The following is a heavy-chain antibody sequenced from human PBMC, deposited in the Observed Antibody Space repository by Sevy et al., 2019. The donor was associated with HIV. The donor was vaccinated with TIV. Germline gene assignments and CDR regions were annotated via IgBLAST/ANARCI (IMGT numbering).Heavy chain of an antibody. V-gene: IGHV3-7*01. CDR3: AREGSYGDHDYQYYYGMDV. J-gene: IGHJ6*02. CDR1: GFSFRSYW. CDR2: IRQEGSEK. Sequence: GGSLRLSCAASGFSFRSYWMSWVRQAPGKGLEWVANIRQEGSEKYDVHFVKGRFTISRDNAENSLYLQMNSLRAEDTAVYYCAREGSYGDHDYQYYYGMDVWGQGTTVNVSS. D-gene: IGHD4-17*01.